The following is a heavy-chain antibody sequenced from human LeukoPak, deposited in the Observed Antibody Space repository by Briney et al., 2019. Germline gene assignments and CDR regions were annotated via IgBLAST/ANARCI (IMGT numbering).Heavy chain of an antibody. V-gene: IGHV1-69*05. J-gene: IGHJ4*02. CDR2: IIPIFGTA. CDR1: GGTFSSYA. CDR3: ARDSGYSSSWYGY. Sequence: EASVKVSCKASGGTFSSYAISWVRQAPGQGLEWMGGIIPIFGTANYAQKLQGRVTMTTDTSTSTAYMELRSLRSDDTAVYYCARDSGYSSSWYGYWGQGTLVTVSS. D-gene: IGHD6-13*01.